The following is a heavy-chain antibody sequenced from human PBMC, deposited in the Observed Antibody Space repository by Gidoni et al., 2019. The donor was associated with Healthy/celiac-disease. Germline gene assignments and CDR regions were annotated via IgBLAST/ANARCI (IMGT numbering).Heavy chain of an antibody. CDR3: QSNGVRGVIWGYYYGMDV. Sequence: QVQLVESGGGLVKPGGSLRLSCAASGFTFSDYYRSWIRQAPGKGLEWVSYISSSGSNIYYADSVKGRFTISRDNAKNSLYLQMNSLRAEDTAVYYCQSNGVRGVIWGYYYGMDVWGQGTTVTVSS. D-gene: IGHD3-10*01. J-gene: IGHJ6*02. V-gene: IGHV3-11*01. CDR1: GFTFSDYY. CDR2: ISSSGSNI.